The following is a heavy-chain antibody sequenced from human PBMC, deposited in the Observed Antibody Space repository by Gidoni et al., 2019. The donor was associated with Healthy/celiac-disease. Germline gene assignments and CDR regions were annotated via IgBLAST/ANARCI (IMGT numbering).Heavy chain of an antibody. CDR1: GGSISSGGYY. V-gene: IGHV4-31*03. CDR3: ARVVVGRYDSSGYYLVDY. CDR2: IYYSGST. J-gene: IGHJ4*02. Sequence: QVQLQESGPGLVKPSQTLSLTCTVPGGSISSGGYYWSWIRQHPGKGLEWIGYIYYSGSTYYNPSLKSRVTISVDTSKNQFSLKLSSVTAADTAVYYCARVVVGRYDSSGYYLVDYWGQGTLVTVSS. D-gene: IGHD3-22*01.